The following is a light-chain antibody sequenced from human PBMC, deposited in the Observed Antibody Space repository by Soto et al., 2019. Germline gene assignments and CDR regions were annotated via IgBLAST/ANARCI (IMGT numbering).Light chain of an antibody. CDR1: QAIRND. J-gene: IGKJ1*01. Sequence: DIQMTQSPSSLSASVGDRVTITCRASQAIRNDLAWYQQKPGRAPKRLIYGSSTLQSGVPSRFSGSGSGTEFTLTISSLQTEDFATYYCLQHNVFPRTFGQGTKVDIK. CDR3: LQHNVFPRT. CDR2: GSS. V-gene: IGKV1-17*01.